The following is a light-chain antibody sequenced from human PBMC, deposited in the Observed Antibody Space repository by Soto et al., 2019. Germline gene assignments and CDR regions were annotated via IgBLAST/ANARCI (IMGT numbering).Light chain of an antibody. CDR2: DVF. J-gene: IGKJ2*01. CDR3: QHYDGSPRT. CDR1: QSVRSNY. Sequence: ETVLTQSPGTVSLYPGERATLSCTTSQSVRSNYLAGYQQKPGQAPRLVAYDVFNRATGIPDRFSGSGSGTDFTLTISGLEPEDSAVYYCQHYDGSPRTFGQGTKLEI. V-gene: IGKV3-20*01.